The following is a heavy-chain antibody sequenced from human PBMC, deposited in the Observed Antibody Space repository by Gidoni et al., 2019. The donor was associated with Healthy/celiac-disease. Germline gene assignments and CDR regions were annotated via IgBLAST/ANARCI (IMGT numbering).Heavy chain of an antibody. CDR2: INPSGGST. Sequence: QVQLVQSGAEVKKPGASVQDSCKASGYTFTSYYMHWVRQGPGQGLEWMGIINPSGGSTSYAQKFQGRVTMTRDTSTSTVYMELSSLRSEDTAVYYCAIYYYYYMDVWGKGTTVTVSS. CDR3: AIYYYYYMDV. V-gene: IGHV1-46*03. J-gene: IGHJ6*03. CDR1: GYTFTSYY.